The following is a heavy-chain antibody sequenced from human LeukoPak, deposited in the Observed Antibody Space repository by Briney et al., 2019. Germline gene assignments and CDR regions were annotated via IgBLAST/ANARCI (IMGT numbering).Heavy chain of an antibody. V-gene: IGHV1-2*02. J-gene: IGHJ3*01. CDR3: ARGSAVVGYTRGDAFDF. Sequence: GASVKVSCKGSGYIFTDYYMHWVRQAPGQGLEWMGWVNPKSGGTNYAQKFQGRVTMTRDTSITAAYMEMSRLKSDDTAVYYCARGSAVVGYTRGDAFDFWGQGTMVTVSS. CDR1: GYIFTDYY. CDR2: VNPKSGGT. D-gene: IGHD5-18*01.